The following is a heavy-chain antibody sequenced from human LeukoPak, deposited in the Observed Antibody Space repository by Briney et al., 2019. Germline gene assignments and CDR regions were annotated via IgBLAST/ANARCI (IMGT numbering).Heavy chain of an antibody. V-gene: IGHV1-2*06. CDR2: INPNSGGT. J-gene: IGHJ4*02. CDR1: GYTFTGYY. Sequence: ASVKVSCKASGYTFTGYYMHWVRQAPGQGLGWMGRINPNSGGTNYAQKFQGRVTMTRDTSISTAYMELSRLRSDDTAVYYCARDPGDNWNDMDYWGQGTLVTVSS. CDR3: ARDPGDNWNDMDY. D-gene: IGHD1-1*01.